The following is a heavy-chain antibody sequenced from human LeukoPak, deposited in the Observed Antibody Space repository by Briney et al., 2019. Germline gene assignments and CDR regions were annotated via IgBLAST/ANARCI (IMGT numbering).Heavy chain of an antibody. Sequence: GGSLRLSCAASGLTFSSYWMHWVRQAPGKGLVWVSRIKTDGSNTNYADSVKGRFTISRDNAKNSLYLQMNSLRAEDTAVYYCAELGITMIGGVWGKGTTVTISS. J-gene: IGHJ6*04. V-gene: IGHV3-74*01. CDR2: IKTDGSNT. CDR1: GLTFSSYW. CDR3: AELGITMIGGV. D-gene: IGHD3-10*02.